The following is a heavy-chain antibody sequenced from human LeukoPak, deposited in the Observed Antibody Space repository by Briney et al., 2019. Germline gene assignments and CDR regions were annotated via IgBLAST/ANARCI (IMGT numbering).Heavy chain of an antibody. CDR1: GGSISSSRYY. Sequence: SETLSLTCTVSGGSISSSRYYWGWIRQPPGKGLEWIGSIYYSGITYYNPSLKSRVTISVHTSKNQFSLKLSSVTAADTAVYYCARLTGYSSESWFDPWGQGTLVTVSS. V-gene: IGHV4-39*07. CDR3: ARLTGYSSESWFDP. D-gene: IGHD3-9*01. J-gene: IGHJ5*02. CDR2: IYYSGIT.